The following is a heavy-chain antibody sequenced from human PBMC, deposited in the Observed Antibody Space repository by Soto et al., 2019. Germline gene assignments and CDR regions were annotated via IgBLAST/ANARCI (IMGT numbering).Heavy chain of an antibody. CDR2: ISRSSSTI. CDR3: ARESRFLEWLSLNWFDP. J-gene: IGHJ5*02. V-gene: IGHV3-48*02. CDR1: GFTFSSYS. D-gene: IGHD3-3*01. Sequence: EVQLVESGGGLVQPGGSLRLSCAASGFTFSSYSMNWVRQAPGKGLEWVSYISRSSSTIYYADSVKGRFTISRDNATNSLYLQMNSLRDEDTAVYYCARESRFLEWLSLNWFDPWGQGTLVTVSS.